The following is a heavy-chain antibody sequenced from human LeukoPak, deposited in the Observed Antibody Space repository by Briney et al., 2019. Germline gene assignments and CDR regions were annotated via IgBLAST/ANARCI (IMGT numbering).Heavy chain of an antibody. CDR1: DFSILTRGNW. J-gene: IGHJ4*02. CDR3: ARVDQLLLYQYFDY. Sequence: SETLSLTCSVSDFSILTRGNWWSWIRQHPGKGLEWIGNIYFSGDTFYNPSLESRVTISVTTSKNQFSLKLSSVTAADTAVYFCARVDQLLLYQYFDYWGQGTLVTVSS. D-gene: IGHD2-2*02. CDR2: IYFSGDT. V-gene: IGHV4-31*03.